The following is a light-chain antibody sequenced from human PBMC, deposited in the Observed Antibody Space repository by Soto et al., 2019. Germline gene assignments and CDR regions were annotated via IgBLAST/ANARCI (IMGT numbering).Light chain of an antibody. CDR1: SSDIGAYNF. CDR3: TSWTTSTTMI. J-gene: IGLJ2*01. CDR2: DVN. Sequence: QSVLTQPASVCVSPGQSITISCTGTSSDIGAYNFVSWYQQHPGKAPKLMLYDVNIRPSGVSNRFSGSKSGNTASLTISGLQAEDEADYYCTSWTTSTTMIFGGGTKVTVL. V-gene: IGLV2-14*03.